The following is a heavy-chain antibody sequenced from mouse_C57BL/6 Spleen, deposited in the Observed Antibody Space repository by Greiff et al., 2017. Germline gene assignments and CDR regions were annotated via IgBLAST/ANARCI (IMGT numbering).Heavy chain of an antibody. CDR1: GYTFTTYP. Sequence: QVHVKQSGAELVKPGASVKMSCKASGYTFTTYPIEWMKQNHGKSLEWIGNFHPYNDDTKYNEKFKGKATLTVEKSSSTVYLELSRLTSDDSAVYYCARRGRSSYGYYAMDYWGQGTSVTVSS. J-gene: IGHJ4*01. V-gene: IGHV1-47*01. CDR2: FHPYNDDT. CDR3: ARRGRSSYGYYAMDY. D-gene: IGHD1-1*01.